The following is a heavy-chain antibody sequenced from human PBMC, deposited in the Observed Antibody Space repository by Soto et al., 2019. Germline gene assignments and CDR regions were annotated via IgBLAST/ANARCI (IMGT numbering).Heavy chain of an antibody. CDR3: TRIYCTTTSCFINGMDV. CDR1: GYVITNGYH. D-gene: IGHD2-2*01. J-gene: IGHJ6*02. Sequence: PSETLSLTCAVSGYVITNGYHWGWIRQPPGKELEWIGTISHSGDTYYNPPLKSRVTISIDTAKNHLSLILSSVTAADTATYYCTRIYCTTTSCFINGMDVWGQGTTVTVSS. CDR2: ISHSGDT. V-gene: IGHV4-38-2*01.